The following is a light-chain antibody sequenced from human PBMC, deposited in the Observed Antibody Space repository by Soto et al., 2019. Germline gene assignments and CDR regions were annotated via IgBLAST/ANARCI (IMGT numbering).Light chain of an antibody. CDR3: QQSNTYWT. Sequence: DIQMTQSPSSLSASVGDRVTITCRASQSISSYLNWYQQKPGKAPKLLIYAASSLQSGVPSRFSGSGSGTDFTLTISSLQPDDSATYYCQQSNTYWTFGQGTKVDIK. CDR2: AAS. J-gene: IGKJ1*01. CDR1: QSISSY. V-gene: IGKV1-39*01.